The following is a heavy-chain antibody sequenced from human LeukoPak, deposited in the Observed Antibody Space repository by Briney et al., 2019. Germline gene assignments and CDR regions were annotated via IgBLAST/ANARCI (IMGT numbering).Heavy chain of an antibody. CDR2: IYYTGST. V-gene: IGHV4-59*12. J-gene: IGHJ4*02. CDR1: GGSISSNY. CDR3: ARYYDVLTGYYTFDY. Sequence: PSETLSLTCIVSGGSISSNYWNWIRQPPGKGLEWLGNIYYTGSTNYNPSLKSRVTISLDTSKNHFSLKLSSVTAADTAVYYCARYYDVLTGYYTFDYWGQGTLVTVSS. D-gene: IGHD3-9*01.